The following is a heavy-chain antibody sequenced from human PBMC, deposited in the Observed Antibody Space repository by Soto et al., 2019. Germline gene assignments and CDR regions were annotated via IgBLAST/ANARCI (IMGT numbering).Heavy chain of an antibody. CDR3: ARLTPSYGDYGKDFDY. CDR1: GGSISSSSYY. D-gene: IGHD4-17*01. CDR2: IYYSGST. V-gene: IGHV4-39*01. Sequence: QLQLQESGPGLVKPSETLSLTCTVSGGSISSSSYYWGWIRQPPGKGLEWIGSIYYSGSTYYNPSLKSRVTISVDTSKNQFSLKLSSVTAADTAVYYCARLTPSYGDYGKDFDYWGQGTLVTVSS. J-gene: IGHJ4*02.